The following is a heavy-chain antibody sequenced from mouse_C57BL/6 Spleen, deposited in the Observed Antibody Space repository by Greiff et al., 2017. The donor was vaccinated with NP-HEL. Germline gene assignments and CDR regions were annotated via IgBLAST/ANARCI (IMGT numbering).Heavy chain of an antibody. Sequence: EVMLVESGAELVRPGASVKLSCTASGFNIKDDYMHWVKQRPEQGLEWIGWIDPENGDTEYASKFQGKATITADTSSNTAYLQLSSLTSEDTAVYYCTTGGNYDAMDYWGQGTSVTVSS. D-gene: IGHD2-1*01. CDR3: TTGGNYDAMDY. CDR1: GFNIKDDY. V-gene: IGHV14-4*01. J-gene: IGHJ4*01. CDR2: IDPENGDT.